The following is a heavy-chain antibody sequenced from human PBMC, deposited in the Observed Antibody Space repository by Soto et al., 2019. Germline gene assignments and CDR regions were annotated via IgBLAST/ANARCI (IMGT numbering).Heavy chain of an antibody. J-gene: IGHJ4*02. CDR1: GFTFGDYA. CDR2: IRSKAYGGTT. D-gene: IGHD5-12*01. V-gene: IGHV3-49*03. CDR3: TRDRGGYERWGFDY. Sequence: GGSLRLSCTASGFTFGDYAMSWFRQAPGKGLEWVGFIRSKAYGGTTEYAASVKGRFTISRDDSKSIAYLQMNSLKTEDTAVYYCTRDRGGYERWGFDYWGQGTLVTVSS.